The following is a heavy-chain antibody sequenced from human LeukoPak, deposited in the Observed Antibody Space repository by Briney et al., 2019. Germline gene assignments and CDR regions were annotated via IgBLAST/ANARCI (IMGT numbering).Heavy chain of an antibody. V-gene: IGHV3-30*18. CDR3: AKSYCSGGSCYPYYYYYPMDV. CDR2: ISHDGSNK. D-gene: IGHD2-15*01. Sequence: RGSLRLSCAASGFTFSSYGMHWVRQAPGKGLEWVAVISHDGSNKYYADSVKGRFTISRDNSKNTLYLQMNSLRAEDSTVYHCAKSYCSGGSCYPYYYYYPMDVWGQGTTVTVSS. J-gene: IGHJ6*02. CDR1: GFTFSSYG.